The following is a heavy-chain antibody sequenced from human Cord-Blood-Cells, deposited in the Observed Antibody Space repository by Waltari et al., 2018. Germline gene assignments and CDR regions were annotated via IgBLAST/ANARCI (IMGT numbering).Heavy chain of an antibody. CDR1: GFTFSTYW. CDR2: IKQDGSEK. D-gene: IGHD1-26*01. CDR3: ARDGRSGSYSDY. J-gene: IGHJ4*02. V-gene: IGHV3-7*01. Sequence: EVQLVESGGGLFQPGGSLRLSCAASGFTFSTYWMSWFRQAPGKGLEWVANIKQDGSEKYYVDSVKGRFTISRDNAKNSLYLQMNSLRAEDTAVYYCARDGRSGSYSDYWGQGTLVTVSS.